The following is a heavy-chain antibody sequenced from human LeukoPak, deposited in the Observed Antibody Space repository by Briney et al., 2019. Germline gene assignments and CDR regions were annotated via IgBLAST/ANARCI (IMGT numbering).Heavy chain of an antibody. D-gene: IGHD6-13*01. CDR3: ARGLYSSSYYYYYYMDV. J-gene: IGHJ6*03. CDR1: GGSISSSSYY. V-gene: IGHV4-39*07. CDR2: IYYSGST. Sequence: SETLSLTCTVSGGSISSSSYYWGWIRQPPGKGLEWIGSIYYSGSTYYNPSLKSRVTISVDTSKNQFSLKLSSVTAADTAVYYCARGLYSSSYYYYYYMDVWGKGTTVTISS.